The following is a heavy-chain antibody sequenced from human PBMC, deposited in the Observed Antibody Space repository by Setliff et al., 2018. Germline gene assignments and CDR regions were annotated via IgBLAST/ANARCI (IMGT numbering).Heavy chain of an antibody. CDR3: ARGRGLEWLPESWFDP. Sequence: PSETLSLTCAVYGGSFSGYYWSWIRQPPGKRLEWIGEINHSGSTNYNPSLKSRVTISVDTSKNQFSLKLTSVTAADTAVYYCARGRGLEWLPESWFDPWGQGTLVTVSS. CDR1: GGSFSGYY. CDR2: INHSGST. V-gene: IGHV4-34*01. D-gene: IGHD3-3*01. J-gene: IGHJ5*02.